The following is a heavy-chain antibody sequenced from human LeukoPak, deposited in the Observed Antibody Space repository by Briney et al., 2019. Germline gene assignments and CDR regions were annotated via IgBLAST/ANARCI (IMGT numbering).Heavy chain of an antibody. J-gene: IGHJ4*02. CDR2: INSDGSWT. CDR1: GNYW. D-gene: IGHD2/OR15-2a*01. Sequence: GGSLRLSCAASGNYWMHWVRQAPGKGLVWVSHINSDGSWTSYADSVKGRFTISKDNAKNTVYLQMNSLRAEDTAVYYCVSFYETFWGRGTLVTVSS. V-gene: IGHV3-74*01. CDR3: VSFYETF.